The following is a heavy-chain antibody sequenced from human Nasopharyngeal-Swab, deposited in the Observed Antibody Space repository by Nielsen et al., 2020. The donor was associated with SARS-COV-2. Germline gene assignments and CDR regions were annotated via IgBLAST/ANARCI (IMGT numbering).Heavy chain of an antibody. D-gene: IGHD1-14*01. V-gene: IGHV3-15*01. Sequence: GESLKISCAASGFTFTNAWMGWVRQAPGKGLEWVGRIKSKSDGGTTDYAAPVKGRFSISRDDSRNTIYVQMNTLQTEDTAVYYCTTDRGITERPLFDFWGQGTLVTVSS. CDR2: IKSKSDGGTT. CDR3: TTDRGITERPLFDF. CDR1: GFTFTNAW. J-gene: IGHJ4*02.